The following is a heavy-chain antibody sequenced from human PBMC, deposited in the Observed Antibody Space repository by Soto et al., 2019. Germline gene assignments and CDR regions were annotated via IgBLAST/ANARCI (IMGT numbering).Heavy chain of an antibody. CDR3: ARRSYYDFWSGYTDYYYGMDV. D-gene: IGHD3-3*01. CDR1: GGSISSSNW. Sequence: SETLSLTCAVSGGSISSSNWWSWVRQPPGKGLEWIGEIYHSGSTNYNPPLKSRVTISVDKSKNQFSLKLSSVTAADTAVYYCARRSYYDFWSGYTDYYYGMDVWGQGTTVTVSS. CDR2: IYHSGST. V-gene: IGHV4-4*02. J-gene: IGHJ6*02.